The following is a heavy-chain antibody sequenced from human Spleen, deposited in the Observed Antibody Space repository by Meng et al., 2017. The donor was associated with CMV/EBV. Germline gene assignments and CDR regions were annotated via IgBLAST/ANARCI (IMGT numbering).Heavy chain of an antibody. CDR3: ARSLGELSPRVDY. CDR2: ISWKSDSL. V-gene: IGHV3-9*01. CDR1: GFMFDEYA. Sequence: SLKISCAASGFMFDEYAMHWVRQAPGKGLEWVSGISWKSDSLGYAGSVKGRFTISRDNAKKSLYLQMNSLRAEDTAVYYCARSLGELSPRVDYWGQGVLVTVSS. D-gene: IGHD3-16*02. J-gene: IGHJ4*02.